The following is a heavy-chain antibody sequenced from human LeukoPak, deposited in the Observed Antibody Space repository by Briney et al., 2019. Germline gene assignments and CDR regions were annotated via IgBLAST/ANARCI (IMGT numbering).Heavy chain of an antibody. Sequence: GGSLRLSCAASGFTLSGYSMDWVRQAPGKGLEWVSVIYSGGSTYYADSVKGRFTISRDNAKNSLYLQMNSLRAEDTAVYYCARDKGGQAFDIWGQGTMVTVSS. CDR3: ARDKGGQAFDI. D-gene: IGHD1-26*01. V-gene: IGHV3-66*01. CDR1: GFTLSGYS. J-gene: IGHJ3*02. CDR2: IYSGGST.